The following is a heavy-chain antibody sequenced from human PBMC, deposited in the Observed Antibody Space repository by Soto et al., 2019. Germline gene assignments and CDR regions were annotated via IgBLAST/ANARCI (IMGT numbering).Heavy chain of an antibody. D-gene: IGHD5-12*01. CDR1: GFTFSSYG. J-gene: IGHJ5*01. CDR2: IWYDGSNK. V-gene: IGHV3-33*01. CDR3: VRDGYFDYHDPGFDC. Sequence: QVQLVESGGGVVQPGRSLRLSCAASGFTFSSYGMHWVRQAPGKGLEWVAVIWYDGSNKYYADSVKGRFTISRDNSXXALYMQMNRLRVEDTGVYYCVRDGYFDYHDPGFDCWGEGILVTVSS.